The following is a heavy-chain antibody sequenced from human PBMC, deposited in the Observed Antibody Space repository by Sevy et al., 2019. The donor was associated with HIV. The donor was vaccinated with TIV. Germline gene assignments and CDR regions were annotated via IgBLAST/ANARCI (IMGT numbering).Heavy chain of an antibody. J-gene: IGHJ4*02. CDR3: AGENAWGRGYS. D-gene: IGHD1-26*01. CDR2: IYYNGHI. V-gene: IGHV4-59*11. CDR1: GGSITSLY. Sequence: SETLSLTRTVSGGSITSLYWNWIRQPPGKGLEWIANIYYNGHINYNPSLKSRVTLSLDTCKNQFSLRLSSVTTADTAMYYCAGENAWGRGYSWGQGTLVTVSS.